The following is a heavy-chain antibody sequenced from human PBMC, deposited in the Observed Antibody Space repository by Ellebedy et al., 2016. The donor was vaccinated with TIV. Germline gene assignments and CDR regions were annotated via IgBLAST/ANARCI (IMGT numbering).Heavy chain of an antibody. CDR3: ARRVDTAMAAPGYYGMDV. V-gene: IGHV4-39*01. CDR2: IYYSGST. D-gene: IGHD5-18*01. Sequence: MPGGSLRLSCTVSGGSISSSSNYWGWIRQPPGKGLEWIGSIYYSGSTYYNPSLKSRITISVDTSKNQFSLKLGSVTAADTAVYYCARRVDTAMAAPGYYGMDVWGQGTTVTVSS. CDR1: GGSISSSSNY. J-gene: IGHJ6*02.